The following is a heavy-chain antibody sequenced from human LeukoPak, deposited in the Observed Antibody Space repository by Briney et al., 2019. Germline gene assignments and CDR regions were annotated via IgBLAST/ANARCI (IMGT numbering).Heavy chain of an antibody. CDR3: AGPQT. J-gene: IGHJ4*02. CDR2: ISSSSSTI. V-gene: IGHV3-48*01. Sequence: GRSLRLSCAASGFTFSSYAMHWVRQAPGKGLEWVSYISSSSSTIYYADSVKCRFTISRDNAKNSLYLQMNSLRAEDTAVYYCAGPQTGGQGTLVTVSS. CDR1: GFTFSSYA.